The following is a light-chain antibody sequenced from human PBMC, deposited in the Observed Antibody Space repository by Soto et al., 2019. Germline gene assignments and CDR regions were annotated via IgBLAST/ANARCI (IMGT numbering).Light chain of an antibody. CDR3: QQRYSTPPT. J-gene: IGKJ2*01. CDR2: GGF. Sequence: DIQMTQSPSSLSASVGDRVTITCRASQSIRTSLNWYQQKPGKAPKLLIYGGFSLQSGAPSRFSGSGSGTDFTLTISSLRPEDFAVYYCQQRYSTPPTFGQGTKVEIK. V-gene: IGKV1-39*01. CDR1: QSIRTS.